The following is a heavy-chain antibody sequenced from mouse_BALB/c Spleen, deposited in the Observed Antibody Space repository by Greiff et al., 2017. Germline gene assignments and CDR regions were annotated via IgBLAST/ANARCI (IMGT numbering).Heavy chain of an antibody. CDR1: GYTFTEYI. Sequence: VQLQESGAGLVKPGASVKLSCKASGYTFTEYIIHWVKQRSGQGLEWIGWFYPGSGSIKYNEKFKDKATLTADKSSSTAYMQLSSLTSEDSAVYYCARSGYGNYWGMDYWGQGTSVTVSS. V-gene: IGHV1-62-2*01. J-gene: IGHJ4*01. CDR3: ARSGYGNYWGMDY. D-gene: IGHD2-1*01. CDR2: FYPGSGSI.